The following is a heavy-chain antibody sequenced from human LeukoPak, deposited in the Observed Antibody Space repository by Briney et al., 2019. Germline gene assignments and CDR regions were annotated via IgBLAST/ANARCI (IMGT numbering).Heavy chain of an antibody. CDR1: GYSFTSYG. V-gene: IGHV1-18*01. D-gene: IGHD4-17*01. CDR3: LGGAYGDVLDY. J-gene: IGHJ4*02. Sequence: ASVKVSCKASGYSFTSYGITWVRQAPGQGLEWMGWINVNKGKTKYAEKLQGRVTMTEDTSTNTVYMDLTSLRSDDTAVYYCLGGAYGDVLDYWGQGTLVTVSS. CDR2: INVNKGKT.